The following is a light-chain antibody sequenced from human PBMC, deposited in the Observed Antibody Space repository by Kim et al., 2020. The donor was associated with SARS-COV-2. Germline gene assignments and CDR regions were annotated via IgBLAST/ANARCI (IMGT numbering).Light chain of an antibody. Sequence: QSALTQPASVSGSPGQWTTISCTGTSSDIGGYNYVSWYQQHPGKAPKLIIYDVSNRPSGVSNRFSGSKSGNTASLTISGLQAEDEADYYCSSYTSSSTLVVFGGGTKLTVL. J-gene: IGLJ2*01. V-gene: IGLV2-14*03. CDR2: DVS. CDR1: SSDIGGYNY. CDR3: SSYTSSSTLVV.